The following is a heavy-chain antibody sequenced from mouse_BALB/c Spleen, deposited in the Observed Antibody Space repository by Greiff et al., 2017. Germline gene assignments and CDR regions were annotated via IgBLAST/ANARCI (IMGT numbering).Heavy chain of an antibody. Sequence: ELVKPGTSVKLSCKASGYTFTSYWINWIKQRPGQGLEWIGRIAPGSGSTYYNEMFKGKATLTVDTSSSTAYIQLSSLSSEDSAVYFCARHGFDYWGQGTTLTVSS. J-gene: IGHJ2*01. V-gene: IGHV1S41*01. CDR1: GYTFTSYW. CDR3: ARHGFDY. CDR2: IAPGSGST.